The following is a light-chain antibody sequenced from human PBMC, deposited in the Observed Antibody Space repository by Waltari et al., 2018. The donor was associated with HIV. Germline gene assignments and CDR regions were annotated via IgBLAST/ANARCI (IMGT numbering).Light chain of an antibody. CDR3: AVWDDSLNGPL. CDR2: SND. J-gene: IGLJ2*01. Sequence: QSVLTQPPSASGTPGQRVTIPCSGSSSTLGSNPVNWYQQLPGMAPKLLIHSNDQRPSGVPDRFSGSTSDTSASLAISGLQSEDEGAYYCAVWDDSLNGPLFGGGTKLTVL. CDR1: SSTLGSNP. V-gene: IGLV1-44*01.